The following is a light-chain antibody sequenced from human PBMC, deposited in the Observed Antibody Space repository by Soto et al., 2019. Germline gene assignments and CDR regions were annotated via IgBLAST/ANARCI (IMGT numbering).Light chain of an antibody. Sequence: QSALTQPASVSGSPGQSITISCTGTSSDVGGYNYVSWYQQHPGKAPKLRIYEVSNRPSGVSNRFSGSKSGNTASLAISGLQAEDEADYYCSSYTTTNTYVFGTGTKVTVL. J-gene: IGLJ1*01. CDR3: SSYTTTNTYV. CDR1: SSDVGGYNY. V-gene: IGLV2-14*01. CDR2: EVS.